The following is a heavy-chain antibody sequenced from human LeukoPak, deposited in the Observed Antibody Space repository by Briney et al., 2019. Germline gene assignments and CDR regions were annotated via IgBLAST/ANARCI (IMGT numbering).Heavy chain of an antibody. Sequence: GGSLRLSCAASGFTFSSYWMSWVRQAPGKGLEWVANIKQDGSEKYYVDSLKGRFTISRDNAKNSLYLQMNSLRAEDTAVYYCARGKSPGYSSGWHWGQGTLVTVSS. J-gene: IGHJ4*02. CDR1: GFTFSSYW. CDR2: IKQDGSEK. CDR3: ARGKSPGYSSGWH. V-gene: IGHV3-7*01. D-gene: IGHD6-19*01.